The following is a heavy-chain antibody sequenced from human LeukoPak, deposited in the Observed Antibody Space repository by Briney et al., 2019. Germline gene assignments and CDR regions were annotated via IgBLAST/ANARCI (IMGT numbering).Heavy chain of an antibody. CDR3: ARDAYYYDSSGSVDY. J-gene: IGHJ4*02. Sequence: SETLSLTCTVSGGSISSGGYYWSWIRQPPGKGLEWIGYIYHSGSTYYNPSLKSRVTISVDRSKNQFSLKLSSVTAADTAVYYCARDAYYYDSSGSVDYWGQGTLVTVSS. D-gene: IGHD3-22*01. CDR1: GGSISSGGYY. CDR2: IYHSGST. V-gene: IGHV4-30-2*01.